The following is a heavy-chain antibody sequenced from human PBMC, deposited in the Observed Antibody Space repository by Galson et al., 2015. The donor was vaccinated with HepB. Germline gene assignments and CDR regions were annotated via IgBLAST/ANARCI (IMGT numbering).Heavy chain of an antibody. CDR3: AKSGYDGAGYGFNDY. J-gene: IGHJ4*02. D-gene: IGHD3-22*01. V-gene: IGHV3-23*01. CDR1: RFTFRNPA. CDR2: VSTSDDRT. Sequence: SLRPPGAAYRFTFRNPAMTGVPQVPGTGLEWVSGVSTSDDRTYYTDSVRGRFGMSRDNSKNTVYLQMNDLIPEDTAIYYRAKSGYDGAGYGFNDYWGQGTLVTVTS.